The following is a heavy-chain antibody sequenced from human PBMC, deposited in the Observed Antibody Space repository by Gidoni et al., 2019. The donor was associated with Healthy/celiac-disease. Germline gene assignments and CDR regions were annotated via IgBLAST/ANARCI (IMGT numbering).Heavy chain of an antibody. CDR3: AREGAMYDFWSGPRDYFDY. D-gene: IGHD3-3*01. Sequence: QVQLQESGPGLVKPSQPLSLTCTVSGGSISSGDYYWSWLRQPPGKGLEWIGYIYYSGSTYYNPSLKSRVTISVDTSKNQFSLKLSSVTAADTAVYYCAREGAMYDFWSGPRDYFDYWGQGTLVTVSS. CDR2: IYYSGST. CDR1: GGSISSGDYY. J-gene: IGHJ4*02. V-gene: IGHV4-30-4*01.